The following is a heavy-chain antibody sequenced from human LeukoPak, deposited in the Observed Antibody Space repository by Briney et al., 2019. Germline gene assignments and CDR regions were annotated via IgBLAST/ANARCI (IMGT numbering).Heavy chain of an antibody. CDR2: IVVGSGNT. CDR3: AASGTFGGVIATDY. V-gene: IGHV1-58*02. Sequence: SVKVSCKASGFTFTSSAMQWVRQARGQRLEWIGWIVVGSGNTNYAQKFQERVTITRDMSTSTAYMELSSLRSEDTAVYYCAASGTFGGVIATDYWGQGTLVTVSS. J-gene: IGHJ4*02. CDR1: GFTFTSSA. D-gene: IGHD3-16*02.